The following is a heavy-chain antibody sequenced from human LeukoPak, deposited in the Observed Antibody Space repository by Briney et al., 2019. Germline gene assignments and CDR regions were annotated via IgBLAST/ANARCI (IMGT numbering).Heavy chain of an antibody. CDR1: GFTFSSYE. D-gene: IGHD6-19*01. CDR3: ARDPSGWYFVDY. CDR2: ISSSSSYI. V-gene: IGHV3-21*01. J-gene: IGHJ4*02. Sequence: GGSLRLSCAASGFTFSSYEMNWVRQAPRKGLEWVSSISSSSSYIYYADSVKGRFTISRDNAKNSLYLQMNSLRAEDTAVYYCARDPSGWYFVDYWGQGTLVTVSS.